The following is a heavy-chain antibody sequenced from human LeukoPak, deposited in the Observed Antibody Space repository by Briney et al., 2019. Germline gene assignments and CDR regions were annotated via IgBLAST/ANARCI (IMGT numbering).Heavy chain of an antibody. V-gene: IGHV4-39*02. Sequence: SETLSLTCTASGGTVISGHYCWGWDRPPPGQGLVWIARVHFNGQTYSNPSLSGRVTMSIDTSKNQFSLKLTSLTAADTAVYYCAREIHPTRKYCSSTSCYRGAKVNWGQGTLVTVSS. CDR3: AREIHPTRKYCSSTSCYRGAKVN. D-gene: IGHD2-2*01. CDR1: GGTVISGHYC. J-gene: IGHJ4*02. CDR2: VHFNGQT.